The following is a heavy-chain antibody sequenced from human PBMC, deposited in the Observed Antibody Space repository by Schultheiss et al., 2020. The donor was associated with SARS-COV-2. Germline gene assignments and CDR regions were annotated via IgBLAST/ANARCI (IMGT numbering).Heavy chain of an antibody. Sequence: GGSLRLSCAASGFTFSNYWMHWVRQAPGKGLVWVAVISYDGSNKYYADSVKGRFTISRDNSKDTLFLQMNSLRAEDTAVYYCAKTRVGSTTSYYLDHWGQGTLVTVSS. CDR2: ISYDGSNK. V-gene: IGHV3-30*18. CDR1: GFTFSNYW. J-gene: IGHJ4*02. D-gene: IGHD2-2*01. CDR3: AKTRVGSTTSYYLDH.